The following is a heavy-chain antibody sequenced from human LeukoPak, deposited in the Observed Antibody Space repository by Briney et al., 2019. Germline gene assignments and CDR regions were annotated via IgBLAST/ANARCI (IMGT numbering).Heavy chain of an antibody. CDR3: ARGYSDSEDYFDY. J-gene: IGHJ4*02. V-gene: IGHV3-7*05. Sequence: PGGPLRLSCAASGFTFSSYWMSWVRQAPGKGLEWVAFIKEDGSEKYYVDSVKGRFTISRDNAKNSLYLQMNSLRAEDTAVYYCARGYSDSEDYFDYWGQGTLVTVSS. CDR2: IKEDGSEK. CDR1: GFTFSSYW. D-gene: IGHD5-18*01.